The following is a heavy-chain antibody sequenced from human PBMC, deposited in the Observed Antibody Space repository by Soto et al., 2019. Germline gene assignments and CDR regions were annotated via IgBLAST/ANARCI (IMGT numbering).Heavy chain of an antibody. CDR1: GGSISSYY. Sequence: SETLSLTCTVSGGSISSYYWSWIRQPPGKGLEWIGYIYYSGSTNYNPSLKSRVTISVDTSKNQFSLKLSSVTAADTAVYYCAGGTIFRGYYYYYMDVWGTGTTVTVSS. CDR3: AGGTIFRGYYYYYMDV. D-gene: IGHD3-3*01. V-gene: IGHV4-59*01. CDR2: IYYSGST. J-gene: IGHJ6*03.